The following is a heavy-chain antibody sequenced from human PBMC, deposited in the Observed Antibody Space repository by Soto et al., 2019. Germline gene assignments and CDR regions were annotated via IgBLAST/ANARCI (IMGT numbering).Heavy chain of an antibody. Sequence: QVQLVQSGAEVKKPGASVKVSCKASGYPFTGYYMHWVRQAPGQGLEWMGWINPNSGGTNYAQKFQGWFTMTRDTSISTVYMELSRLRSDDTAVYYCARFREYEGYYGSGGGMDVWGQGTTVTVSS. CDR1: GYPFTGYY. CDR3: ARFREYEGYYGSGGGMDV. CDR2: INPNSGGT. J-gene: IGHJ6*02. D-gene: IGHD3-10*01. V-gene: IGHV1-2*04.